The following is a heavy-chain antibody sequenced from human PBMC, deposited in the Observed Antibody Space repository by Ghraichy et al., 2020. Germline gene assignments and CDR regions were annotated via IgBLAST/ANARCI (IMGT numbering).Heavy chain of an antibody. CDR1: GFTFDDYA. V-gene: IGHV3-9*01. D-gene: IGHD6-19*01. CDR3: AKEKRRDEWLDYYYNGMDA. Sequence: GGSLRLSCAASGFTFDDYAMHWVRQAPGKGLEWVSGISCNSGSIGYADSVKGRFTISRDNAKNSLYLQMNSLRAEDTALYYCAKEKRRDEWLDYYYNGMDAWGQGVTVTAS. J-gene: IGHJ6*02. CDR2: ISCNSGSI.